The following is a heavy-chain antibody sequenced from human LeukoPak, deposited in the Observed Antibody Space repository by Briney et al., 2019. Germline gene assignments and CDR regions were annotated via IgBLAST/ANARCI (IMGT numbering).Heavy chain of an antibody. CDR1: GDSINSGVSY. D-gene: IGHD3-9*01. J-gene: IGHJ4*02. CDR2: IYYSGSAGST. Sequence: SETLSLTCSVSGDSINSGVSYWAWIRQPPGKGLEWIGTIYYSGSAGSTYYNTSLKSRVTISVDTSKNQFSLNLSSVTAADTAIYYCARHLYDKTGRPLDSWGQGTLVTVSS. CDR3: ARHLYDKTGRPLDS. V-gene: IGHV4-39*01.